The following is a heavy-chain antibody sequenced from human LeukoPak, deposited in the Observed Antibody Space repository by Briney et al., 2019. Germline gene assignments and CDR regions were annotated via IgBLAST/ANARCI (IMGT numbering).Heavy chain of an antibody. CDR1: GFTFSSYW. J-gene: IGHJ6*03. CDR3: AKSAWGGDYYYYYMDV. V-gene: IGHV3-30*02. CDR2: IRYDGSNK. Sequence: PGGSLRLSCAASGFTFSSYWMHWVRQAPGKGLEWVAFIRYDGSNKYYADSVKGRFTISRDNSKNTLYLQMNSLRAEDTAVYYCAKSAWGGDYYYYYMDVWGKGTTVTISS. D-gene: IGHD3-16*01.